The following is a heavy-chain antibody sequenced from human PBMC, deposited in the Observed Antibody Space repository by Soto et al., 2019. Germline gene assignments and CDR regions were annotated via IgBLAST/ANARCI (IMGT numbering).Heavy chain of an antibody. CDR3: ARDDAWAFDI. V-gene: IGHV3-48*02. CDR2: ISRSGGET. CDR1: GFILGDYS. J-gene: IGHJ3*02. Sequence: EVQLVESGGALAQPGGSLTLSCAASGFILGDYSMNWVRQAPGKGLEWLSYISRSGGETFYVDSAKGRFTISRDNAKNSLSLQMNSLRDEDTAVYYCARDDAWAFDIWGQGTVVTVSS.